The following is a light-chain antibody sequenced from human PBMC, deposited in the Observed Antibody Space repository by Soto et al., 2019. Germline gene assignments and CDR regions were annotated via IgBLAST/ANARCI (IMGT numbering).Light chain of an antibody. Sequence: DIQMTQSPSTLSASVGDRVTITCRASQSISSWLAWYQQKPGKAPKLLIYKASSLESGVPSRFSGSGSGTESTLTISSLQPDDFATYYGQQYNSLYTCGQGTKLEIK. CDR2: KAS. J-gene: IGKJ2*01. V-gene: IGKV1-5*03. CDR3: QQYNSLYT. CDR1: QSISSW.